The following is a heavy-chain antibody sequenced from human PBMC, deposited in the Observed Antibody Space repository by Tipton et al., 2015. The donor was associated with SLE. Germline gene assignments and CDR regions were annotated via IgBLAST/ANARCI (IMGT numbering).Heavy chain of an antibody. CDR1: RNSFTTYW. J-gene: IGHJ6*03. CDR3: ARQVVPAPYYMDV. Sequence: QLVQSGAEVKKPGESLKISCKGSRNSFTTYWIGWVRQMPGKGLEWMGSIYPGDSDTRYSPSFQGQVTISADKSISTAYLQWSSLKASDTAMYYCARQVVPAPYYMDVWGKGTTVTVSS. V-gene: IGHV5-51*01. D-gene: IGHD2-2*01. CDR2: IYPGDSDT.